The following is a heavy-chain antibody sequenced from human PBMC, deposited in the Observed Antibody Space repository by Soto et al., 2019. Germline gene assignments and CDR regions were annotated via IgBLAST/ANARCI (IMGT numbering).Heavy chain of an antibody. CDR1: GYTFTTYG. V-gene: IGHV1-18*04. D-gene: IGHD2-21*02. Sequence: GASVKVSCTASGYTFTTYGISSVRPAPGQGLEWMGWLSSYNGKTNYAEKLQGRVTMTTDTSTSTVYMEMRSLRSDDTAVYYCARGDDGGNSHYWGQGTLVTVSS. J-gene: IGHJ4*02. CDR3: ARGDDGGNSHY. CDR2: LSSYNGKT.